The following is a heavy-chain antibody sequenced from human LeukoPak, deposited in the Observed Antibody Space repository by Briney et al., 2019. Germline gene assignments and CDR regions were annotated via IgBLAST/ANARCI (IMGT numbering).Heavy chain of an antibody. CDR2: ISGSGGST. CDR1: GFTFSSYA. V-gene: IGHV3-23*01. Sequence: GGSLRLSCAASGFTFSSYAMSWVRQAPGKGLEWVSAISGSGGSTYYADSVKGRFTISRDNSKNTLYLQMNSLRAEDTAVYYCAKDQYCSGGSCLQEREYYYGMDVWGQGTTVTVSS. CDR3: AKDQYCSGGSCLQEREYYYGMDV. J-gene: IGHJ6*02. D-gene: IGHD2-15*01.